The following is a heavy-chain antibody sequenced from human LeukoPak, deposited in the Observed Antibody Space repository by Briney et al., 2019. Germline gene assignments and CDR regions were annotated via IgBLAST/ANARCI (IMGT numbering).Heavy chain of an antibody. CDR1: GFTFSSYW. CDR2: INSDGSST. CDR3: AREGYGDYVNWFDP. Sequence: GGSLRLSCAASGFTFSSYWMHWVRQAPGKGLVWVSRINSDGSSTSHADSVKGRFTISRDNAKNTLYLQMNSLRAEDTAVYYCAREGYGDYVNWFDPWGQGTLVTVSS. J-gene: IGHJ5*02. V-gene: IGHV3-74*01. D-gene: IGHD4-17*01.